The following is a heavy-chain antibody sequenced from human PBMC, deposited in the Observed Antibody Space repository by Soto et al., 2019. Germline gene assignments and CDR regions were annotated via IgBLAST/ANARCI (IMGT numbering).Heavy chain of an antibody. Sequence: ASVKVSCKASGGTFSSYAISWVRQAPGQGLEWMGGIIPIFGTANYAQKFQGRVTITADESTSTAYMELSSLRSEDTAVYYCAIVRDPQLADNCFDPWGQGTLVTVCS. CDR2: IIPIFGTA. V-gene: IGHV1-69*13. J-gene: IGHJ5*02. D-gene: IGHD6-13*01. CDR1: GGTFSSYA. CDR3: AIVRDPQLADNCFDP.